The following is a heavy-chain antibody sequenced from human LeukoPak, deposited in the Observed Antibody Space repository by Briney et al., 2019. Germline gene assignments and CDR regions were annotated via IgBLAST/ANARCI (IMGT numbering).Heavy chain of an antibody. Sequence: SETLSLTCAVYGGSFSGYYWSWIRQPPGKGLEWIGEINHSGSTNYNPSLKSRVTISVDTSKSQFSLKLSSVTAADTAVYYCARASSGWYNWFDPWGQGTLVTVSS. J-gene: IGHJ5*02. CDR2: INHSGST. CDR1: GGSFSGYY. CDR3: ARASSGWYNWFDP. D-gene: IGHD6-19*01. V-gene: IGHV4-34*01.